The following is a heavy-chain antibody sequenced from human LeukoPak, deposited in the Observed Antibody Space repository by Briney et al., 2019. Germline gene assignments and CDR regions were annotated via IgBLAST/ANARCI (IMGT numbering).Heavy chain of an antibody. CDR1: GFNFDRFW. V-gene: IGHV3-48*01. D-gene: IGHD6-13*01. CDR2: ISRSSTTI. Sequence: GGSLRLSCAASGFNFDRFWMSWVRQAPGKGLEWVSYISRSSTTIYYADSVKGRFTISRDNAKNSLYLQMNSLRAEDTAVYYCATSGYSSSWYFGWGQGTLVTVSS. J-gene: IGHJ4*02. CDR3: ATSGYSSSWYFG.